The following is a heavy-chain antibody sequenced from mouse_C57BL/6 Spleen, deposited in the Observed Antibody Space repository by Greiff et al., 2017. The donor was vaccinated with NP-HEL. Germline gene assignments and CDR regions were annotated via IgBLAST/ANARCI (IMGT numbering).Heavy chain of an antibody. V-gene: IGHV1-9*01. CDR1: GYTFTGYW. Sequence: QVQLQQSGAELMKPGASVKLSCKATGYTFTGYWIEWVKQRPGHGLEWIGEILPGSGSTNYNEKFNGKATFTADTSSNTAYMQLSSLTTEDSAIYYCARWMGVITTVVAPFDYWGQGTTLTVSS. CDR2: ILPGSGST. D-gene: IGHD1-1*01. J-gene: IGHJ2*01. CDR3: ARWMGVITTVVAPFDY.